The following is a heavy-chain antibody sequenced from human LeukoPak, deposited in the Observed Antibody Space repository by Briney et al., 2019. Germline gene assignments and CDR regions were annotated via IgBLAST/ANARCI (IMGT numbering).Heavy chain of an antibody. D-gene: IGHD6-19*01. J-gene: IGHJ4*02. CDR2: INPNSGGT. CDR1: GYTFTCYY. V-gene: IGHV1-2*06. CDR3: ARGSWLANGGFFDY. Sequence: GASVKVSCKASGYTFTCYYMHWVRQAPGQGLEWMGRINPNSGGTNYAQNFQGRVTMTRDTSISTAYMELSSLGSDDTAVYYCARGSWLANGGFFDYWGQGTLVTVSS.